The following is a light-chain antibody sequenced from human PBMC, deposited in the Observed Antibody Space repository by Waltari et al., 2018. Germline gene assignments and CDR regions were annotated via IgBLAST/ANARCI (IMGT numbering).Light chain of an antibody. Sequence: DVQMTQSPSSLSASVGDRVIITCRASQNIETSLNWYQQKPGFAPKLLIYSISTLHSGVPSRFSGSRPGTDFTLTISSLQAEDFATYYCQQSYTTPPTFGGGTKIEVK. CDR3: QQSYTTPPT. CDR1: QNIETS. V-gene: IGKV1-39*01. J-gene: IGKJ4*01. CDR2: SIS.